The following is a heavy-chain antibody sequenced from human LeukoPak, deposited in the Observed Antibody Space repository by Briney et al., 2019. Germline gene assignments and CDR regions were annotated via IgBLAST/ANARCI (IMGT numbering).Heavy chain of an antibody. Sequence: TGGSLRLSCAASGFTFSSYAMSWVRQAPGKGLEWVSAISGSGGSTYYADSVKGRFTISRDNSKNTLYPQMNSLRAEDTAVYYCAKDLRGAVPYCFDYWGQGTLVTVSS. V-gene: IGHV3-23*01. CDR2: ISGSGGST. J-gene: IGHJ4*02. CDR3: AKDLRGAVPYCFDY. D-gene: IGHD3-3*01. CDR1: GFTFSSYA.